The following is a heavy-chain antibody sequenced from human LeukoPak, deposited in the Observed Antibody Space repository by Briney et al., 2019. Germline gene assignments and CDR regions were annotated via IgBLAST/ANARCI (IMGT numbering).Heavy chain of an antibody. V-gene: IGHV4-4*07. Sequence: PSETLSLTCTVSGGSISSYYWSWIRQPAGEGLEWIGHISTGGSTNYNPSLKSRVTMSVDTSKNQFSLKLTSVTAADTAVYYCARDLTFDILTGYYISPFDCWGQGTLVTVSS. CDR3: ARDLTFDILTGYYISPFDC. J-gene: IGHJ4*02. CDR2: ISTGGST. CDR1: GGSISSYY. D-gene: IGHD3-9*01.